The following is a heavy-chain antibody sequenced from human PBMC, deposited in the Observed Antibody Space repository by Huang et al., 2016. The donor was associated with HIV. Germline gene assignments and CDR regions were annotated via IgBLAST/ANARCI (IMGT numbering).Heavy chain of an antibody. Sequence: EVQLVESGGGLVKPGGSLRLSCAASGFTFSNAWMSWVRQAPGKVLEWVGRIKSKTDGGTTDYAAPVKGRFTISRDDSKNTRYLQMNSLKTEDTAVYYCTTESESSGWTMDHDAFDIWGQGTMVTVSS. D-gene: IGHD6-19*01. CDR2: IKSKTDGGTT. V-gene: IGHV3-15*01. J-gene: IGHJ3*02. CDR1: GFTFSNAW. CDR3: TTESESSGWTMDHDAFDI.